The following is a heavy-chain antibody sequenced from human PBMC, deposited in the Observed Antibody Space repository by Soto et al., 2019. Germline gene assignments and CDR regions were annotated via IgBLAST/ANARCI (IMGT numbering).Heavy chain of an antibody. CDR3: ARVGGSYYYGMDV. V-gene: IGHV4-4*02. CDR1: GGSISSSYW. Sequence: SETLSLTCAVSGGSISSSYWWSWVRQPPGKGLEWIGEIYHSGSTNYNPSLKSRVTISVDKSKNQFSLKLSSVTAADTAAYYCARVGGSYYYGMDVWGQGTTVTVSS. D-gene: IGHD1-26*01. CDR2: IYHSGST. J-gene: IGHJ6*02.